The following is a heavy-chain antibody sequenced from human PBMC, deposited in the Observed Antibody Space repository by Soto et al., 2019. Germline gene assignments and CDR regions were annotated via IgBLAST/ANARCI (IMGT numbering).Heavy chain of an antibody. D-gene: IGHD3-22*01. Sequence: PGGSLRLSCAASGFTVSSNYMSWVRQAPGKGLEWVSVIYSGGSTYYADSVKGRFTISRHNSKNTLYLQMNSLRAEDTAVYYCAKDTYYHDSSGYYVFDYWGQGTLVTVSS. V-gene: IGHV3-53*04. J-gene: IGHJ4*02. CDR3: AKDTYYHDSSGYYVFDY. CDR2: IYSGGST. CDR1: GFTVSSNY.